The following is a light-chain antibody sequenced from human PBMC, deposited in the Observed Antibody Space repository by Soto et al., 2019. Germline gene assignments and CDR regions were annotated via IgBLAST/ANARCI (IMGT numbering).Light chain of an antibody. CDR2: RNN. Sequence: QSVLTQPPSASGTPGQRVTISCSGSSSIIGSNYVYWYHQLPGTAPKLVIYRNNQRPSGVPDRISGSKSGTSASLAISGLRSEDEADYYCVAWDDRLSGLVFGRGTKLTVL. J-gene: IGLJ2*01. V-gene: IGLV1-47*01. CDR1: SSIIGSNY. CDR3: VAWDDRLSGLV.